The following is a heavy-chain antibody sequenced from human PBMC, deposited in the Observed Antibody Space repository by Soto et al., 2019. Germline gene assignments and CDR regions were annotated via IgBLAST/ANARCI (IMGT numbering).Heavy chain of an antibody. CDR2: ISAYNGNT. D-gene: IGHD3-9*01. Sequence: ASVKVSCKASGYTFTSYGISWVRQAPGQGLEWMGWISAYNGNTNYAQKLQGRVTMTTDTSTSTAYTELRSLRSDDTAVYYCARDGSAGLRYFDWLYKVNWFDPWG. CDR1: GYTFTSYG. CDR3: ARDGSAGLRYFDWLYKVNWFDP. V-gene: IGHV1-18*01. J-gene: IGHJ5*02.